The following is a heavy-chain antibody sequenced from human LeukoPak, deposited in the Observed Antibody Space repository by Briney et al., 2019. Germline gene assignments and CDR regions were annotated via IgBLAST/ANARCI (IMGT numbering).Heavy chain of an antibody. J-gene: IGHJ4*02. CDR2: INTNNGNT. V-gene: IGHV1-18*01. D-gene: IGHD6-13*01. Sequence: ASVKVSCKASGYIFTNYGLTWVRQAPGQGLEWMGWINTNNGNTNYAQKFQGGVTMTTDTSTTTAYMELRSLRSDDTAVYYCARGPIAAAGDYWGRGTLVTVSS. CDR3: ARGPIAAAGDY. CDR1: GYIFTNYG.